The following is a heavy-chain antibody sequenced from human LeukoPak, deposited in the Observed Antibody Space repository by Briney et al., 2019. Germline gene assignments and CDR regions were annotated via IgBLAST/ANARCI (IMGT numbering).Heavy chain of an antibody. J-gene: IGHJ4*02. CDR1: GFTFDDDA. CDR2: ISWNSGSI. D-gene: IGHD2-8*01. CDR3: AKDLSGSHDGVFDY. V-gene: IGHV3-9*01. Sequence: PGRSLRLSCAASGFTFDDDAMHWVRQAPGKGLEWVSGISWNSGSIGYADSVKGRFTISRDNAKNSLYLQMNSLRAEDTALYYCAKDLSGSHDGVFDYWGQGTLVTVSS.